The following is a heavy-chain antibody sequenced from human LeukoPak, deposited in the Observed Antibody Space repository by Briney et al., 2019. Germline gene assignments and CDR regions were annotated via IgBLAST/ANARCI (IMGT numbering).Heavy chain of an antibody. V-gene: IGHV3-30*03. Sequence: GSLRLSCAASGFTFSSYGMHWVRQAPGKGLEWVAVISYDGSNKYYADSVKGRFTISRDNSKNTLHLQMNSLRAEDTAVYYCARDRVDSSSWQSIWFDPWGQGTLVTVSS. CDR2: ISYDGSNK. D-gene: IGHD6-13*01. J-gene: IGHJ5*02. CDR3: ARDRVDSSSWQSIWFDP. CDR1: GFTFSSYG.